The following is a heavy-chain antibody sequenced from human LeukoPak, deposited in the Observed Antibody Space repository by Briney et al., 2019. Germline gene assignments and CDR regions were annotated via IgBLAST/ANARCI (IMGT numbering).Heavy chain of an antibody. Sequence: GGSLRLSCAASGFTFSSYAMSWVRQAQGKGMEWVSSIIGRGGFTHYADSVKGRFTISRDNSKNTLFLQMNSLRAEDTAVYYCANFEASGRGFDYWGQGTLVTVSS. V-gene: IGHV3-23*01. CDR1: GFTFSSYA. CDR3: ANFEASGRGFDY. CDR2: IIGRGGFT. D-gene: IGHD3-10*01. J-gene: IGHJ4*02.